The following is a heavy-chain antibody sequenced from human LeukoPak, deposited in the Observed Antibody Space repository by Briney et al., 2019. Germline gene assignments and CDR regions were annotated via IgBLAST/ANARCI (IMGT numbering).Heavy chain of an antibody. J-gene: IGHJ6*02. Sequence: GSLRLSCAASGFTVSSNYMSWIRQPPGKGLEWIGYIYYSGSTNYNPSLKSRVTISVDTSKNQFSLKLSSVTAADTAVYYCARDNWNYGSSMDVWGQGTTVTVSS. V-gene: IGHV4-59*02. D-gene: IGHD1-7*01. CDR1: GFTVSSNY. CDR3: ARDNWNYGSSMDV. CDR2: IYYSGST.